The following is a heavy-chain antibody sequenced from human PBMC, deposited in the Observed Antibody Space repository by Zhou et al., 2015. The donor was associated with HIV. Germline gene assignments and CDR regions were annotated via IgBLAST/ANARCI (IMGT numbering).Heavy chain of an antibody. Sequence: QVQLVQSGAEVKKPGSSVKVSCKASGGTFSSYAISWVRQAPGQGLEWMGGIIPIFGTANYAQKFQGRVTITADESTSTAYMELSSLRSEDTAVYYCARDHTSGIAVAGPGRDAFDIWGQGTMVTVSS. D-gene: IGHD6-19*01. CDR1: GGTFSSYA. CDR2: IIPIFGTA. CDR3: ARDHTSGIAVAGPGRDAFDI. V-gene: IGHV1-69*01. J-gene: IGHJ3*02.